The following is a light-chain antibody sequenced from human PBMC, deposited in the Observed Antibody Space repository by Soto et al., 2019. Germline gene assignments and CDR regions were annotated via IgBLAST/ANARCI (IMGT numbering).Light chain of an antibody. CDR2: DVS. J-gene: IGLJ2*01. Sequence: QSALTQPASVSGSPGQSITISCTGTSSDVGTYNYVSWYQQHPGKAPKLMIYDVSNRPSGVSNRFSGSKSGNTASPTISGLQAEDEADYYCNSYSSSSAPVVFGGGTQLTVL. V-gene: IGLV2-14*03. CDR3: NSYSSSSAPVV. CDR1: SSDVGTYNY.